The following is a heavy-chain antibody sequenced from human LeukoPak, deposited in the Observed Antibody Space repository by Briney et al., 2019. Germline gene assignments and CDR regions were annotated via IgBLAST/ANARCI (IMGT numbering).Heavy chain of an antibody. D-gene: IGHD5-12*01. CDR1: GFTFSSYA. CDR3: ARDNSGNDYSLDY. V-gene: IGHV3-21*01. CDR2: ISSSSTHI. J-gene: IGHJ4*02. Sequence: GGSLRLSCAASGFTFSSYAMHWVRQAPGKGLDWVSYISSSSTHIFYADSVKGRFTISRDSARNSLYLDMNSLRDDDTAVYYCARDNSGNDYSLDYWGQGTLVTVSS.